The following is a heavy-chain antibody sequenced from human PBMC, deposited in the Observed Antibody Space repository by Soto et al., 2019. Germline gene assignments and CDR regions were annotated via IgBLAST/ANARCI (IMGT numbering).Heavy chain of an antibody. D-gene: IGHD5-18*01. CDR3: ARLPRGYSYGYLDY. CDR2: IYYSGST. CDR1: GGSISSGGYY. J-gene: IGHJ4*02. Sequence: PSETLSLTCTVSGGSISSGGYYWSWIRQHPGKGLEWIGYIYYSGSTYCNPSLKSRVTISVDTSKNQFSLKLSSVTAADTAVYYCARLPRGYSYGYLDYWGQGTLVTVSS. V-gene: IGHV4-31*03.